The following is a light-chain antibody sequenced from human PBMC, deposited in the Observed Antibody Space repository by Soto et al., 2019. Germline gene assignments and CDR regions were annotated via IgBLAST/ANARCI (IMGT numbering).Light chain of an antibody. J-gene: IGKJ1*01. CDR3: QPYYHWTWT. Sequence: PGERAQLYSRASQSVSGALAWYQQKPGQAPRLLIYGASTRATSFPARFSGSGSGTDFNRTISSPQSEYVPGYSGQPYYHWTWTFGQATKLDIK. CDR1: QSVSGA. V-gene: IGKV3-15*01. CDR2: GAS.